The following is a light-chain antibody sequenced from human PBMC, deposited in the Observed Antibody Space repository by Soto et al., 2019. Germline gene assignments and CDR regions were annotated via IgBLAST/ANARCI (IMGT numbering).Light chain of an antibody. CDR3: SSFAGSNNFV. Sequence: QSALTQPPSASGSPGQSVTISCTGTSSDVGGYNYVSWYQQHPGKAPKLMIYEVDKRPSGVPDRFSGSKSGSTASLTVSGLQAEDEADYYCSSFAGSNNFVFGSGTKLTVL. CDR2: EVD. CDR1: SSDVGGYNY. J-gene: IGLJ1*01. V-gene: IGLV2-8*01.